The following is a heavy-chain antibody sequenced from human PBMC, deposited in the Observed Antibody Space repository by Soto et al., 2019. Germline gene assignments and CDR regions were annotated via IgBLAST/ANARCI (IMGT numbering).Heavy chain of an antibody. CDR3: AGLVVARDYYFDY. CDR2: ISSSSSYT. CDR1: GFTFSDYY. J-gene: IGHJ4*02. Sequence: GGSLRLSCAASGFTFSDYYMSWIRQAPGKGLEWVSYISSSSSYTNYADSVKGRFTISRDNAKNSLYLQMNSLRAEDTAVYYCAGLVVARDYYFDYWGQGTLVTVSS. D-gene: IGHD2-2*01. V-gene: IGHV3-11*06.